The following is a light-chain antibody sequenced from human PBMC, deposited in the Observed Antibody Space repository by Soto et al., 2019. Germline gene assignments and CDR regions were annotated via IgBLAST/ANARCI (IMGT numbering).Light chain of an antibody. V-gene: IGKV3-20*01. Sequence: EIVLTQSPGTLSLSPGERATLSCRASQSVTSNYLAWYQQKPGQAPRLLFYDASNRATGTPDRFLGRGSGTDFTLIISRLEPEDFAVYYCQQYADSPITFGQGTRLEIK. J-gene: IGKJ5*01. CDR1: QSVTSNY. CDR3: QQYADSPIT. CDR2: DAS.